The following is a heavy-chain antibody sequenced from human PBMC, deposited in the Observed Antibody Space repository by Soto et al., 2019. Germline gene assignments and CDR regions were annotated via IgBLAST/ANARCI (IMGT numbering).Heavy chain of an antibody. D-gene: IGHD6-13*01. V-gene: IGHV4-59*01. Sequence: SETLSLTCAVYGGFLSESYWTWIRQPPGKGLEWIGYGYYSGSTNYNPSLKSRVTISVDTSKNQFSLKLSSVTAADTAVFYCARAGYSSSWYHFDYWGQGTLVTVSS. CDR1: GGFLSESY. CDR3: ARAGYSSSWYHFDY. CDR2: GYYSGST. J-gene: IGHJ4*02.